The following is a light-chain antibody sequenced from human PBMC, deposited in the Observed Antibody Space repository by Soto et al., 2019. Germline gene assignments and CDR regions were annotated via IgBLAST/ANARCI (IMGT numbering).Light chain of an antibody. Sequence: DIQLTQSPSFLSASVGDRVTITCRASQGISSYLAWYQQKPGKAPNLLIYVASTLQSVVPSRFSGSGSGTEFTLTLSSLQHEDSATYYCQQLNTYPWTFGQGTKVEIK. CDR1: QGISSY. CDR3: QQLNTYPWT. V-gene: IGKV1-9*01. CDR2: VAS. J-gene: IGKJ1*01.